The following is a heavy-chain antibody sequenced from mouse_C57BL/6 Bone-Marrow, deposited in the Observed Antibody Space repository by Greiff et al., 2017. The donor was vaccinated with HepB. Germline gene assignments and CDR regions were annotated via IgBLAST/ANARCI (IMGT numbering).Heavy chain of an antibody. CDR2: ISNGGGST. V-gene: IGHV5-12*01. Sequence: EVQGVESGGGLVQPGGSLKLSCAASGFTFSDYYMYWVRQTPEKRLEWVAYISNGGGSTYYPATVKCRFTISRDNAKNTLYLQMSRLKSEDTAMYYCARHPAMDYWGQGTSVTVSS. CDR3: ARHPAMDY. J-gene: IGHJ4*01. CDR1: GFTFSDYY.